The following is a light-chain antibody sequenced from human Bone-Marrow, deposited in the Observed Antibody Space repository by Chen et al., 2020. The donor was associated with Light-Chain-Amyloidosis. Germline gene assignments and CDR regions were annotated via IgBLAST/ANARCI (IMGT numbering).Light chain of an antibody. CDR1: NNGSTS. V-gene: IGLV3-21*02. J-gene: IGLJ3*02. Sequence: SYVLTQPSSVSVAPGQTAPIACGGNNNGSTSVHWYQQPPGQAPRLVVYDDSDRPSGIPERLSGSSSGNTAALTISRGEAGDEADCYCQGWDRSSDRPVFGGGTKLTVL. CDR2: DDS. CDR3: QGWDRSSDRPV.